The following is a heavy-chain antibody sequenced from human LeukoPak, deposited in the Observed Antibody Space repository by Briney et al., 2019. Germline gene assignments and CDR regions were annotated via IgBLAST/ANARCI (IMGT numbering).Heavy chain of an antibody. V-gene: IGHV4-4*07. D-gene: IGHD3-16*01. Sequence: SETLSLTCTVSGGSMTNHYWTWIRQPAGRGLEWIGRLSTSGTRGTTAYNPSLKSRVAMSLDTSKYQFSLKMTSVTAADAAVYYCARSWSGGVTAADIWGQGTKVTVSS. CDR2: LSTSGTRGTT. J-gene: IGHJ3*02. CDR3: ARSWSGGVTAADI. CDR1: GGSMTNHY.